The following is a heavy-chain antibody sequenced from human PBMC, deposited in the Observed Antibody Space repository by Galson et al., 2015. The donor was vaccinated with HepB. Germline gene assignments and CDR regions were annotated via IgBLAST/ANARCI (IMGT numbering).Heavy chain of an antibody. CDR3: ARALLNYYMDV. D-gene: IGHD3-16*01. J-gene: IGHJ6*03. CDR1: GFIFSDYF. V-gene: IGHV3-72*01. Sequence: SLRLSCAVSGFIFSDYFMDWVRQAPGKGLEWVGRIRNRAHSYTTEYAASVRGRFTISTDDSKNSVYLQMNSLKTEDTAVHYCARALLNYYMDVWGKGTTVTVSS. CDR2: IRNRAHSYTT.